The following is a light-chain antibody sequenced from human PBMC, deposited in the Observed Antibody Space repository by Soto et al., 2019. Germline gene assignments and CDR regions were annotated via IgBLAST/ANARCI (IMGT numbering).Light chain of an antibody. CDR3: QQSYTTPLT. CDR1: QSISSY. CDR2: AAS. Sequence: DIQMTQSPYSLSASVGDRVTITCRASQSISSYLNWYQQKPGKAPELLIYAASSLQSGVPSRFSGSGSGTDFTLTISSLQTEDVANYYCQQSYTTPLTFGGGTKVEIK. V-gene: IGKV1-39*01. J-gene: IGKJ4*01.